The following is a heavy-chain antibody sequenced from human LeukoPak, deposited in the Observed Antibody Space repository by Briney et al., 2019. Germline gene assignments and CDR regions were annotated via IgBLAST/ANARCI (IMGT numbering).Heavy chain of an antibody. Sequence: ASVTVSCTASGYTFTSYDINWVRQATGQGLEWMGWMNPNSGNTGYAQKFQGRVTITRNTSISTAYMELSSLRSDDTAVYYCARSTPDDFWTGYFSYYFDYWGQGTLVTVSS. CDR2: MNPNSGNT. CDR1: GYTFTSYD. V-gene: IGHV1-8*01. J-gene: IGHJ4*02. CDR3: ARSTPDDFWTGYFSYYFDY. D-gene: IGHD3/OR15-3a*01.